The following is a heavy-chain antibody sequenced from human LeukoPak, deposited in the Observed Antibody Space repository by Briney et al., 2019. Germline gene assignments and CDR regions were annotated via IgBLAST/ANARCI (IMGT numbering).Heavy chain of an antibody. V-gene: IGHV3-30*02. CDR1: GFTFSSYG. J-gene: IGHJ4*02. D-gene: IGHD6-19*01. CDR2: IRYDGSNK. Sequence: GGSLRLSCAASGFTFSSYGMHWVRQAPGKGLEWVAFIRYDGSNKYYADSVKGRFTISRDNSKNTLYLHVNSLRPEDTAVYYCATIIVVADGFDYWGQGTLVTVSS. CDR3: ATIIVVADGFDY.